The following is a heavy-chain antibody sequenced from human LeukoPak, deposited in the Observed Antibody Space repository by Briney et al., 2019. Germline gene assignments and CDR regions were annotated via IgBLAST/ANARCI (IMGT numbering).Heavy chain of an antibody. V-gene: IGHV3-23*01. Sequence: PGGSLRLSCAASGFTFSSYAMSWVSQAPGKGLEWVSAISGSGGSTYYADSVKGRFTISRDNARNALYLQMDGLRRDDTALYYCVRSVVVVAATPTHFDLWGRGTQVIVSS. D-gene: IGHD2-15*01. CDR1: GFTFSSYA. J-gene: IGHJ2*01. CDR2: ISGSGGST. CDR3: VRSVVVVAATPTHFDL.